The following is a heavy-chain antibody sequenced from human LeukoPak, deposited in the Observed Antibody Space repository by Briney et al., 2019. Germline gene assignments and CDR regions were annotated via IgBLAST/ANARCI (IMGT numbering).Heavy chain of an antibody. CDR2: INSDGSST. Sequence: GGSLRLSCAASGFTFSSYWMHWVRQAPGKGLVWVSRINSDGSSTSYADSAKGRFTISRDNAKNTLYLQMNSLRAEDTAVYYCARGSSSWYYFDYWGQGTLVTVSS. J-gene: IGHJ4*02. V-gene: IGHV3-74*01. CDR3: ARGSSSWYYFDY. D-gene: IGHD6-13*01. CDR1: GFTFSSYW.